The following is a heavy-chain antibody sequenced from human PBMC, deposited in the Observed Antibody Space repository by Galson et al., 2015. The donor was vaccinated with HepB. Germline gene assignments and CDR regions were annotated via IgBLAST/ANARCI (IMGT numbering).Heavy chain of an antibody. V-gene: IGHV3-23*01. J-gene: IGHJ4*02. Sequence: SLRLSCAASGFIFTNYGMAWVRQAPGKGLSWISAISGSGDSIYYAESVKGRFTISRDQSKNTLSLQMNNLRADGSGVYYCASEAPDCGGDCYSEYWGQGVLVTVSS. CDR1: GFIFTNYG. CDR3: ASEAPDCGGDCYSEY. CDR2: ISGSGDSI. D-gene: IGHD2-21*02.